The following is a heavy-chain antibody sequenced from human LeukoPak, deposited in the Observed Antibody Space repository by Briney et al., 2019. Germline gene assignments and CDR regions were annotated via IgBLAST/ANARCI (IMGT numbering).Heavy chain of an antibody. Sequence: GGSLRLSCAASGFTVSSNYMSWVRQAPGKGLEWVSVIYSGGSTYYADSVKGRFTISRDNSKNTLYLQMNCLRAEDTAVYYCARDPEPGIAAAGWGDYWGQGTLVTVSS. J-gene: IGHJ4*02. CDR1: GFTVSSNY. V-gene: IGHV3-66*01. CDR3: ARDPEPGIAAAGWGDY. D-gene: IGHD6-13*01. CDR2: IYSGGST.